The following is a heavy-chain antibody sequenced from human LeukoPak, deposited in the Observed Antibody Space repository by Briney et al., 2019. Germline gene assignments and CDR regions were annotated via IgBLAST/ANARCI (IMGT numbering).Heavy chain of an antibody. CDR2: INPDSGAT. V-gene: IGHV1-2*02. CDR3: ARDLCHGGSCFHFDS. Sequence: ASVKVSCKASGYTFTDYYVHWVRRALGQGLEGLIWINPDSGATNFAQRFQGRVTMTRDTSVNTAHMELNNLRSDDTAVYYCARDLCHGGSCFHFDSWGQGTLVTVSS. J-gene: IGHJ4*02. D-gene: IGHD2-15*01. CDR1: GYTFTDYY.